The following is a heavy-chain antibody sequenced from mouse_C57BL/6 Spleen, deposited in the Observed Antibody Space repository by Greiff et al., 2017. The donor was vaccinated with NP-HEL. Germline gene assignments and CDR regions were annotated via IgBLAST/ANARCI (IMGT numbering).Heavy chain of an antibody. Sequence: VQLKGSGGGLVKPGGSLKLSCAASGFTFSDYGMHWVRQAPEKGLGGFDYIISGSNTIYYADKVKGRFTISRDNAKNTLFLQMTSLRSEDTAMYYCARDSGAMDYWGQGTSVTVSS. CDR1: GFTFSDYG. V-gene: IGHV5-17*01. J-gene: IGHJ4*01. CDR2: IISGSNTI. CDR3: ARDSGAMDY. D-gene: IGHD3-1*01.